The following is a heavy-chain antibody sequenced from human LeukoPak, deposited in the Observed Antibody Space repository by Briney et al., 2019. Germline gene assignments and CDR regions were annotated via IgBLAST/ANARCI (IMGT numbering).Heavy chain of an antibody. CDR1: GGSFSGYY. CDR3: ASHFTYYYDSSGYSVPFFDY. D-gene: IGHD3-22*01. J-gene: IGHJ4*02. Sequence: SETLSLTCAVYGGSFSGYYWGWIRQPPGKGLEWIGSIYYSGSTYYNPSLKSRVTISADTSKNQFSLKLSSVTAADTAVYYCASHFTYYYDSSGYSVPFFDYWGQGTLVTVSS. V-gene: IGHV4-34*01. CDR2: IYYSGST.